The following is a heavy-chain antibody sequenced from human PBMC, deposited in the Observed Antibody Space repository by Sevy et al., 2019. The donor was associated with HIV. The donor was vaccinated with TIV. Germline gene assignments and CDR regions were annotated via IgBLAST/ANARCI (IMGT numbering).Heavy chain of an antibody. V-gene: IGHV3-74*01. J-gene: IGHJ5*02. D-gene: IGHD1-26*01. CDR1: GFTFSNYW. Sequence: GGCLRLSCAASGFTFSNYWMHWVRQAPGKGLVWVSHISSVGNNIIYADSVKGRFTISRDNAKNTVYLQMNSLRADDTALYYPVRGSVIGSYDSMSWLDPWGQGTLVTVSS. CDR2: ISSVGNNI. CDR3: VRGSVIGSYDSMSWLDP.